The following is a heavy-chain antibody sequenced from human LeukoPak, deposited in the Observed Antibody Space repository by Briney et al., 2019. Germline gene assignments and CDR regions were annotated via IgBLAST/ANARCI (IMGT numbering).Heavy chain of an antibody. V-gene: IGHV3-7*01. Sequence: GGSLRLSCAASGFTFSTSWMSWVRQAPGKGLEWVAKIKHEGSEKKYVDSVKGRFTISRDNARNSLYLQMNSLRAEDTAVYYCARASYSPNWFDPWGQGTLVTVSS. CDR2: IKHEGSEK. D-gene: IGHD4-11*01. CDR3: ARASYSPNWFDP. J-gene: IGHJ5*02. CDR1: GFTFSTSW.